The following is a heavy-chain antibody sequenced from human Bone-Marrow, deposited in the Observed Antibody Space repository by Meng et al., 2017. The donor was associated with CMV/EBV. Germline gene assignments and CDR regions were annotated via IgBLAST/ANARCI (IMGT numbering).Heavy chain of an antibody. CDR3: ARGGIAAAGTHYYGMDV. CDR1: GFTCSSYA. Sequence: GESQKISCAASGFTCSSYAIHWVRQAPGKGLEWVAVISYDGSNKYYADSVKGRFTISRDNSKNTLYLQMNSLRAEDTAVYYCARGGIAAAGTHYYGMDVWGQGTTVTVSS. D-gene: IGHD6-13*01. J-gene: IGHJ6*02. CDR2: ISYDGSNK. V-gene: IGHV3-30*04.